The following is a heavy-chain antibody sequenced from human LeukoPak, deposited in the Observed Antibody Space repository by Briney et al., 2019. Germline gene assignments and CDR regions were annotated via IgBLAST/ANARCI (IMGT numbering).Heavy chain of an antibody. Sequence: GGSLRLSCAASGFTFSDYYMSWIRQTPGKGLECVSYISSSGSTIYYADSVKGRFTISRDNAKNSLYLQMNSPRAEDTAVYYCARARLGYCSSTSCYGELGYWGQGTLVTVSS. V-gene: IGHV3-11*04. CDR1: GFTFSDYY. CDR2: ISSSGSTI. D-gene: IGHD2-2*01. J-gene: IGHJ4*02. CDR3: ARARLGYCSSTSCYGELGY.